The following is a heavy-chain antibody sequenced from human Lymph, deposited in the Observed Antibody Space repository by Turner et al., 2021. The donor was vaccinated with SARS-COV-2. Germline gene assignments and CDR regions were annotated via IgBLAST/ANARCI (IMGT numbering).Heavy chain of an antibody. CDR3: AKGRYSGGGMDV. J-gene: IGHJ6*02. V-gene: IGHV1-8*02. CDR2: MNPNSGNT. D-gene: IGHD1-26*01. CDR1: GYTFTSYD. Sequence: QVQLVQSGAEVKKPGASVKVSCKAPGYTFTSYDINWVRQATGQGLEWMGWMNPNSGNTGYAQKFQGRVTMTRNTSISTAYMELSSLRSEDTAVYYVAKGRYSGGGMDVWGQGTTVTVSS.